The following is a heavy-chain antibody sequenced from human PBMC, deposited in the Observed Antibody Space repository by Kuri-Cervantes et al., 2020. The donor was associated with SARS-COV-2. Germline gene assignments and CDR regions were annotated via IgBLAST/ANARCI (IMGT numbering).Heavy chain of an antibody. CDR3: ARAGGGWYYVY. CDR1: GFTFSSYE. D-gene: IGHD6-19*01. Sequence: GGSLRLSCAASGFTFSSYEMNWVRQAPGKGLEWVSYISSSGSTIYYADSVKGRFTISRDNAKNSLYLQMNSLRAEDTAVYYCARAGGGWYYVYWGQGTLVTVSS. CDR2: ISSSGSTI. J-gene: IGHJ4*02. V-gene: IGHV3-48*03.